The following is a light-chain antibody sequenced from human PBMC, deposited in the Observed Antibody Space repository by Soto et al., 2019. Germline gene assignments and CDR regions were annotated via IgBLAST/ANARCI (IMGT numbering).Light chain of an antibody. J-gene: IGLJ2*01. Sequence: QSALTQPASVSGSTGRSITISCTGSSSDVGGYNYVSWYQQHPGKAPKVMIYDVSNRPSGVSNRFSGSKSGNTASLTISGLQAEDEAHYYCSSYTSSSTYVIFGGGTKVTV. CDR1: SSDVGGYNY. CDR3: SSYTSSSTYVI. CDR2: DVS. V-gene: IGLV2-14*01.